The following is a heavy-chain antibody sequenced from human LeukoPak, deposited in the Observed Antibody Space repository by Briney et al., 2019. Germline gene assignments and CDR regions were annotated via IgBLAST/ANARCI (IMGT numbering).Heavy chain of an antibody. Sequence: SETLSLTCTVSGSSISSYYWSWIRQPSGKGLEWIGYICYSGSTNYNPSLKSRVTISVDTSKNQFSLKLSSVTAADTAVYYCARHGCSSASCYIHWFDPWGQGTLVTVSS. CDR1: GSSISSYY. V-gene: IGHV4-59*08. CDR2: ICYSGST. D-gene: IGHD2-2*02. CDR3: ARHGCSSASCYIHWFDP. J-gene: IGHJ5*02.